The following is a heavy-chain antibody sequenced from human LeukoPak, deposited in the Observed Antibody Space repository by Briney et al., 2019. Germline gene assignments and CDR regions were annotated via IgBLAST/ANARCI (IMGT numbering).Heavy chain of an antibody. CDR2: IYYSGST. V-gene: IGHV4-31*03. CDR3: ARAITMVRGPASYFDL. D-gene: IGHD3-10*01. Sequence: SQTLSLTCTVSGGSVCSGGYYWSWIRQHPGKGLEWIGYIYYSGSTYYNPSLKSRVTISVDTSKNQFSLKLSSVTAADTAVYYCARAITMVRGPASYFDLWGRGTLVTVSS. J-gene: IGHJ2*01. CDR1: GGSVCSGGYY.